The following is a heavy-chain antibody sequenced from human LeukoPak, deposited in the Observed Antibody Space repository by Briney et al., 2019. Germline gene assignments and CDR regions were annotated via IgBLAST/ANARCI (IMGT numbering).Heavy chain of an antibody. CDR1: GYTFTSCA. Sequence: ASVKVSCKASGYTFTSCAMHWVRQAPGQRLEWMGWINAGNGNTKYSQKFQGRVTITRDTSASTAYMELSSLRSEDTAVYYCARRFMTTVTTVPPPFDYWGQGTLVTVSS. CDR2: INAGNGNT. J-gene: IGHJ4*02. V-gene: IGHV1-3*01. CDR3: ARRFMTTVTTVPPPFDY. D-gene: IGHD4-17*01.